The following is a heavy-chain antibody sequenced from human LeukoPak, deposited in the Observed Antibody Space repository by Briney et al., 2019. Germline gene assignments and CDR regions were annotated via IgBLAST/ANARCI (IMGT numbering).Heavy chain of an antibody. CDR3: AREGPTMWTFNFDC. CDR1: GFTFSSYS. J-gene: IGHJ4*02. CDR2: ISSGSNTM. Sequence: GGSLRLSCAASGFTFSSYSMNWVRQAPGKGLEWVSYISSGSNTMYYAESVKGRFTISRDNAKNSLYLQMNSLRAEDTAVYYCAREGPTMWTFNFDCWGQGTLVTVSS. D-gene: IGHD3-10*02. V-gene: IGHV3-48*01.